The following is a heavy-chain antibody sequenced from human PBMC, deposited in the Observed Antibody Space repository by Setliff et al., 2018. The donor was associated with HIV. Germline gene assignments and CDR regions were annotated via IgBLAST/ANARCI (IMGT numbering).Heavy chain of an antibody. D-gene: IGHD6-19*01. CDR2: IRYDDTYK. Sequence: GGSLRLSCATSGFTFSHYGMHWVRQAPGKGLEWVAFIRYDDTYKYYADSVKGRFTISRDNSKNTLYLQMNSLRAEDTAVYYCTKNLYRSPWSPLDYWGQGTLVTVSS. V-gene: IGHV3-30*02. J-gene: IGHJ4*02. CDR1: GFTFSHYG. CDR3: TKNLYRSPWSPLDY.